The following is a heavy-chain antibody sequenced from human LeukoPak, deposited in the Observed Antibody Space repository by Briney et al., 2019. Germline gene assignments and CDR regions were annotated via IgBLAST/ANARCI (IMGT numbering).Heavy chain of an antibody. D-gene: IGHD3-10*01. Sequence: GGSLRLSCAASGFTVSNNYMSWVRQAPGKGLEWVSLIYSGGSTYYADSVKGRFTISRDNSKNTLYLQMNSLRAEDTAVYYCAKSITMVRGLYFDYWGQGTLVTVSS. J-gene: IGHJ4*02. CDR2: IYSGGST. CDR3: AKSITMVRGLYFDY. CDR1: GFTVSNNY. V-gene: IGHV3-53*01.